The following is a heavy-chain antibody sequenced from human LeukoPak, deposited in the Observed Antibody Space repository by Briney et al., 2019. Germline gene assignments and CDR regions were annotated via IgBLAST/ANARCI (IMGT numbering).Heavy chain of an antibody. CDR3: AREGSGRQRSTHYFWSGPPYFDY. CDR2: INPNSGGT. J-gene: IGHJ4*02. Sequence: ASVKVSCKASGYTFTGYYMHWVRPANGQGREWMGWINPNSGGTNYAQQFQGRVTMTRDTSISTAYMELSSLRSEDTAVYYCAREGSGRQRSTHYFWSGPPYFDYWGQGTLVTVSS. V-gene: IGHV1-2*02. CDR1: GYTFTGYY. D-gene: IGHD3-3*01.